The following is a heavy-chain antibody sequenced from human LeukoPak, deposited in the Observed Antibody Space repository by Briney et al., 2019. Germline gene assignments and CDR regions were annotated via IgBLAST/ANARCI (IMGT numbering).Heavy chain of an antibody. CDR1: LYTLTRFR. V-gene: IGHV1-18*01. D-gene: IGHD2-15*01. CDR3: ARGDCSGGSCFLPEYFQH. Sequence: ASVKVSCKASLYTLTRFRVSWVRQAPGQGLEWMGWICAYNGDTNYAQKLQGRFTMTTDTSTNTAYMELRSLRSDDTAVYYCARGDCSGGSCFLPEYFQHWGQGTLVTVSS. CDR2: ICAYNGDT. J-gene: IGHJ1*01.